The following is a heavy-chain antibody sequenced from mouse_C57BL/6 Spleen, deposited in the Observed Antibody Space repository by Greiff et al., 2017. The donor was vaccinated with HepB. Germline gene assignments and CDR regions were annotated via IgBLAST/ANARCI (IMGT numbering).Heavy chain of an antibody. CDR2: IDPSDSYT. CDR3: ARTVGTTVVDFDY. V-gene: IGHV1-50*01. CDR1: GYTFTSYW. Sequence: QVHVKQPGAELVKPGASVKLSCKASGYTFTSYWMQWVKQRPGQGLEWIGEIDPSDSYTNYNQKFKGKATLTVDTSSSTAYMQLSSLTSEDSAVYYCARTVGTTVVDFDYWGQGTTLTVSS. D-gene: IGHD1-1*01. J-gene: IGHJ2*01.